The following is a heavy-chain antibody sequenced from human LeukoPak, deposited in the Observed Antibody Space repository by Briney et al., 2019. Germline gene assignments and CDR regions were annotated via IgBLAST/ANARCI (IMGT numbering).Heavy chain of an antibody. J-gene: IGHJ5*02. CDR2: IYYSGST. Sequence: SETLSLTCTVSGGSISSSSYYWGWIRQPPGKGLEWIGSIYYSGSTYYNPSLKSRVTISVDTSKNQFSLKLSSVTAADTAVYYCARHGVLLYYYGSGSPRGGFDPWGQGTLVTVSS. D-gene: IGHD3-10*01. CDR3: ARHGVLLYYYGSGSPRGGFDP. CDR1: GGSISSSSYY. V-gene: IGHV4-39*01.